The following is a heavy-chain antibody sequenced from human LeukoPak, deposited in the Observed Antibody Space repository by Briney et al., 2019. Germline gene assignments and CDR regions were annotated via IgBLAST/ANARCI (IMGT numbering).Heavy chain of an antibody. J-gene: IGHJ6*04. D-gene: IGHD3-10*01. CDR2: IIPIFGTA. CDR3: ASEYYYGSGSYYKESYYYGMDV. V-gene: IGHV1-69*01. CDR1: GGTFSSYA. Sequence: SVKVSCKASGGTFSSYAISWVRQAPGQGLEWMGGIIPIFGTANYAQKFQGRVTITADESTSTAYMELSSLRSEDTAVYYCASEYYYGSGSYYKESYYYGMDVWGKGTTVTVSS.